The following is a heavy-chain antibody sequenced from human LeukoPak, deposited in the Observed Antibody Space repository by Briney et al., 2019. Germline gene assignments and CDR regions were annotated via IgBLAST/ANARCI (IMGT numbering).Heavy chain of an antibody. CDR1: GGSFSGYY. J-gene: IGHJ4*02. Sequence: SETLSLTCAVYGGSFSGYYWSWLRQPQRKGLEWIGEINHSGSTNYNPSLKSRVTISVDTSKNQFSLKLSSVTAADTAVYYCARGMYSSSPPYYWGQGTLVTVSS. D-gene: IGHD6-6*01. CDR3: ARGMYSSSPPYY. CDR2: INHSGST. V-gene: IGHV4-34*01.